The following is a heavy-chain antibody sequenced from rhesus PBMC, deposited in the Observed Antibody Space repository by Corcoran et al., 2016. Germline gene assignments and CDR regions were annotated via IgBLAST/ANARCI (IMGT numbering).Heavy chain of an antibody. J-gene: IGHJ4*01. Sequence: QVQLQESGPGLVKPSETLSLTCTVSGASISSNGWSWIRQPPGQGLGWIGENNGNRWSTNYNPALKSRVTISKDASKNQFSLKLSSVTAADTAVYYCAREPYYEDDYGYYYFDYWGQGVLVTVSS. D-gene: IGHD3-9*01. CDR2: NNGNRWST. V-gene: IGHV4-80*01. CDR1: GASISSNG. CDR3: AREPYYEDDYGYYYFDY.